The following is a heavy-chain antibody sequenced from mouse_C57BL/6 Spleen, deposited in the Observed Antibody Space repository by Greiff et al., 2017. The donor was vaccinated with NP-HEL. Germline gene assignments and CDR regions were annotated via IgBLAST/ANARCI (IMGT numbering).Heavy chain of an antibody. CDR2: INPSNGGT. CDR1: GYTFTSYW. Sequence: QVQLQQPGAELVMPGASVKLSCKASGYTFTSYWMHWVKQRPGQGLEWIGNINPSNGGTNYNEKFKSKATLTVDKSSSTAYMQLSSLTSEDSAVYYCARSRGFKDSSGYAWYFDVWGTGTTVTVSS. D-gene: IGHD3-2*02. J-gene: IGHJ1*03. CDR3: ARSRGFKDSSGYAWYFDV. V-gene: IGHV1-53*01.